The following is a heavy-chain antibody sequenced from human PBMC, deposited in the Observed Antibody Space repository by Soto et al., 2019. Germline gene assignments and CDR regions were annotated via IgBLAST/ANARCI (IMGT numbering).Heavy chain of an antibody. CDR2: INHSGST. CDR1: GGSFSGYY. CDR3: ARVGRITIFGVVIEYYYYYMDV. D-gene: IGHD3-3*01. J-gene: IGHJ6*03. Sequence: QVQLQQWGAGLLKPSETLSLTCAVSGGSFSGYYWSWIRQPPGKGLEWIGEINHSGSTNYNPSIKSRVIISVDTAKNQFSLKLSSVTAADTAVYYCARVGRITIFGVVIEYYYYYMDVWGKGTTVTVSS. V-gene: IGHV4-34*01.